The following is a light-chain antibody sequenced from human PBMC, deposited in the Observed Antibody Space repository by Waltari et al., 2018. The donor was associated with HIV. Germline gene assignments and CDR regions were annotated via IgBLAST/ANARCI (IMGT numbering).Light chain of an antibody. CDR3: QSADSNASLWV. J-gene: IGLJ3*02. CDR2: KDT. CDR1: ALPQQY. Sequence: SYELTQPPSVSVSPGPTARITCSGDALPQQYAYWYQQRPGQAPGLVIYKDTERPSGIPERFSGSSSGTTATLTIIGVQAQDEADYHCQSADSNASLWVFGGGTKLTVL. V-gene: IGLV3-25*03.